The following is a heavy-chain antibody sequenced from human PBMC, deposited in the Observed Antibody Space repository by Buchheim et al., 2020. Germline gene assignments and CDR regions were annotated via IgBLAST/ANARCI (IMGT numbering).Heavy chain of an antibody. CDR1: GFTFSDYY. CDR3: ARDRYCSSTSCYPSGMDV. V-gene: IGHV3-11*06. D-gene: IGHD2-2*01. CDR2: INSSSSYT. J-gene: IGHJ6*02. Sequence: QVQLVESGGGLVKPGGSLRLSCAASGFTFSDYYMSWIRQAPGKGLEWVSYINSSSSYTNYADSVKGRFTISRDNAKNSLYLQMNSLRAEDTAVYYCARDRYCSSTSCYPSGMDVWGQGTT.